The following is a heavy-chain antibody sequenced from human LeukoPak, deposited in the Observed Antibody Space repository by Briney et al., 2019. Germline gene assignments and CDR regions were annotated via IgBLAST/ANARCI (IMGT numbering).Heavy chain of an antibody. V-gene: IGHV4-38-2*02. CDR2: IYHSGST. CDR1: GYSISSGYY. Sequence: SETLSLTCTVSGYSISSGYYWGWIRQPPGKGLEWIGSIYHSGSTYYNPSLKSRVTISVDTSKNQFSLKLSSVTAADTAVYYCARVQYYYDSSGYSSSRYYYYGMDVWGQGTTVTVSS. D-gene: IGHD3-22*01. J-gene: IGHJ6*02. CDR3: ARVQYYYDSSGYSSSRYYYYGMDV.